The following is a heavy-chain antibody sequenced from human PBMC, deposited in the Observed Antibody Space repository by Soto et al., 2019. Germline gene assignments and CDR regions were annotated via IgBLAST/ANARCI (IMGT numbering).Heavy chain of an antibody. CDR1: GYTFTSYG. D-gene: IGHD3-10*01. Sequence: QVQLVQSGAEVKKPGASVKVSCKASGYTFTSYGISWVRQAPGQGLEWMGWISAYNGNTNYAQKLQGRVTMTTDTSTSTAYMELRSLRSDDTAVYYCARDLRITMVRGVTGFDYWGQGTLVTPSS. CDR3: ARDLRITMVRGVTGFDY. J-gene: IGHJ4*02. CDR2: ISAYNGNT. V-gene: IGHV1-18*04.